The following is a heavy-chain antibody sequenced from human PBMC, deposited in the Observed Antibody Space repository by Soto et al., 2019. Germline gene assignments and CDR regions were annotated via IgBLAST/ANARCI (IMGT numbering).Heavy chain of an antibody. D-gene: IGHD2-15*01. CDR3: ARGRIVGDPAYWYY. J-gene: IGHJ4*02. CDR2: IKQDGSEK. CDR1: GFTFSSYW. Sequence: GSLRLSCAASGFTFSSYWMSWVRQAPGKGLEWVANIKQDGSEKYYVDSVKGRFTISRDNAKNSLYLQMNSLRAEDTAVYYCARGRIVGDPAYWYYWGQGTLVTVYS. V-gene: IGHV3-7*01.